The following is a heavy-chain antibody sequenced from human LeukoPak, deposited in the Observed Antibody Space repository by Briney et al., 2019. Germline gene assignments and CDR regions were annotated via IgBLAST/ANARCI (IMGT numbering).Heavy chain of an antibody. V-gene: IGHV3-30*02. CDR2: IRYDGSNK. J-gene: IGHJ3*02. Sequence: GGSLRLSCAASGFTFSSYGMHWVRQAPGKGLEWVAFIRYDGSNKYYADSVKGRFTISRDNSKNTLYLQMNSLRAEDTAVYYCAKDEKNYGDYGDAFDIWGQGTMVTVSS. CDR1: GFTFSSYG. CDR3: AKDEKNYGDYGDAFDI. D-gene: IGHD4-17*01.